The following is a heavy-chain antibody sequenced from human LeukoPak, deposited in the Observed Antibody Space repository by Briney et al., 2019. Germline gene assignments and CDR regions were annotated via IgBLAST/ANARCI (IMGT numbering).Heavy chain of an antibody. V-gene: IGHV3-7*01. CDR2: IKQDGSEK. CDR3: ARDHRGIYSPFDY. Sequence: PGGSLRLSCTASGFTFGDYAMSWVRQAPGKGLEWVANIKQDGSEKYYVDSVKGRFIISRDNAKNSLYLQMNSLRAEDTAVYYCARDHRGIYSPFDYWGQGTLVTVSS. D-gene: IGHD2-21*01. CDR1: GFTFGDYA. J-gene: IGHJ4*02.